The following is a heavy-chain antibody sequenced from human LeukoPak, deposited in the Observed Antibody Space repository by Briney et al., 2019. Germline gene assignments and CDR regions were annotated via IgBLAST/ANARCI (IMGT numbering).Heavy chain of an antibody. D-gene: IGHD5-12*01. CDR1: GFKFDDYG. V-gene: IGHV3-20*04. J-gene: IGHJ6*03. CDR3: AREHSGYDFPGRDYYYMDV. CDR2: IHWNGGGT. Sequence: PGGSLRLSCAAAGFKFDDYGMSWVRQAPGKGLEWVSGIHWNGGGTGYADSVKGRFTISRDNAKNSLYLQMNSLRAEDTALYYCAREHSGYDFPGRDYYYMDVWGKGTTVTVSS.